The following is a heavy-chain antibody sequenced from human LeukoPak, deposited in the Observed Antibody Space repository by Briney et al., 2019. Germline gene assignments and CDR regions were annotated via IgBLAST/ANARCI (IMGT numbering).Heavy chain of an antibody. D-gene: IGHD2-2*01. CDR3: ARGGYCSSTSCYGDSFWFDP. Sequence: GGSLRLSCAASGFTFSSYNMNWVRQAPGKGLEWVSSISSGSNFIYYADSVKGRFTISRDNAKNSLYLQMNSLRAEDTAVYYCARGGYCSSTSCYGDSFWFDPWGQGTLVTVSS. CDR2: ISSGSNFI. V-gene: IGHV3-21*01. CDR1: GFTFSSYN. J-gene: IGHJ5*02.